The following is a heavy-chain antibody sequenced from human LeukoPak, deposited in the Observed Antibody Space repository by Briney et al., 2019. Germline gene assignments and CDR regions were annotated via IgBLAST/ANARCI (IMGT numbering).Heavy chain of an antibody. V-gene: IGHV3-23*01. Sequence: GGSLRLSCAASGFTFSSYSMNWVRQAPGKGLEWVSAISGSGGSTYYADSVKGRFTISRDNSKNTLYLQMNSLRAEDTAVYYWAKAPVVTPNDAFDIWAKGQWSPSLQ. D-gene: IGHD4-23*01. CDR1: GFTFSSYS. CDR2: ISGSGGST. J-gene: IGHJ3*02. CDR3: AKAPVVTPNDAFDI.